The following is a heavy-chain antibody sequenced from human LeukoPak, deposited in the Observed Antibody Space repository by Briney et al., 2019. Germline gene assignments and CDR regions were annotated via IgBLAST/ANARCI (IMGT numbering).Heavy chain of an antibody. D-gene: IGHD1-26*01. CDR2: VAPLLETT. Sequence: SVKVSCMAPGGTFSSYSIIWVRQAPGQGLEWMGGVAPLLETTNYAPKFRGRMTITAYESTSTTYMELTSLRSDDTAVYYCARDRLVGALGWLDPWGQGTLVTVSS. CDR1: GGTFSSYS. J-gene: IGHJ5*02. V-gene: IGHV1-69*01. CDR3: ARDRLVGALGWLDP.